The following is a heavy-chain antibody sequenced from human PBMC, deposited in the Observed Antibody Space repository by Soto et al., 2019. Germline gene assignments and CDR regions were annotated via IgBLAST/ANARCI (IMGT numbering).Heavy chain of an antibody. D-gene: IGHD6-13*01. CDR1: GGSISSGDYY. CDR3: ARGIAAAGTGWFDP. Sequence: SLTCTVSGGSISSGDYYWSWIRQPPGKGLEWIGYIYYSGSTYYNPSLKSRVTISVDTSKNQFSLKLSSVTAADTAVYYCARGIAAAGTGWFDPWGQGTLVTVSS. J-gene: IGHJ5*02. V-gene: IGHV4-30-4*01. CDR2: IYYSGST.